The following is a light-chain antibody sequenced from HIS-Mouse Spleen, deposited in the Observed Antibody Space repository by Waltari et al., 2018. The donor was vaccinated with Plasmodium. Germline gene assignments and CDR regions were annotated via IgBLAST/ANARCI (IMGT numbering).Light chain of an antibody. J-gene: IGKJ1*01. V-gene: IGKV1-5*03. Sequence: DLQMTQSPSTLSASVGDRVTITCRASQSISSWLAWYQQKPGKAPKLLIYKASSLESGVPSRCSGSGSGTEFIITISSLQPDDFATYYCQQYNSYWTFGQGTKVEIK. CDR2: KAS. CDR3: QQYNSYWT. CDR1: QSISSW.